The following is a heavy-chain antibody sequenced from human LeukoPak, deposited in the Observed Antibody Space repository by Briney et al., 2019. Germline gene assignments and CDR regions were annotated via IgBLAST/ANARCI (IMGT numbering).Heavy chain of an antibody. Sequence: ASVKVSCKASGYTFTGYYMHWVRQAHGQGLEWMGRINPNSGGTNYAQKFQGRVTMTRDTSISTAYMELSRLRSDDTAVYYCARDHGSGSLYGYWGQGTLVTVSS. CDR1: GYTFTGYY. CDR3: ARDHGSGSLYGY. D-gene: IGHD3-10*01. V-gene: IGHV1-2*06. J-gene: IGHJ4*02. CDR2: INPNSGGT.